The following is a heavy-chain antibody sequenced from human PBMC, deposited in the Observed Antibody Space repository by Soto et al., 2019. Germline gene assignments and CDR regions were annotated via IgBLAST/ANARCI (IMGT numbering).Heavy chain of an antibody. CDR3: ARGQYCSGGSCYSTDFDY. J-gene: IGHJ4*02. CDR2: MNPNSGNT. V-gene: IGHV1-8*01. Sequence: QVQLVQSGAEVKKPGASVKVSCKASGYTFTSYDINWVRQATGQGLEWMGWMNPNSGNTGYAQKFQGRVTMTRNTSISTAYMELSSLRSEDTAVYYCARGQYCSGGSCYSTDFDYWGQGTLVTVSS. D-gene: IGHD2-15*01. CDR1: GYTFTSYD.